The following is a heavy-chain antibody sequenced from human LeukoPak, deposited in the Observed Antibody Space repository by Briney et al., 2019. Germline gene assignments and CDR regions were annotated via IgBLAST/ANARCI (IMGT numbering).Heavy chain of an antibody. CDR2: IYYSGST. CDR3: ARNSSGWSFDY. Sequence: SETLSLTCTVSGYSISSSSYYWGWIRQPPGKGLEWIGSIYYSGSTSYNPSRKSRVTISVDTSKNQFSLKLSSVTAADTAVYYCARNSSGWSFDYWGQGTLVTVSS. J-gene: IGHJ4*02. V-gene: IGHV4-39*01. D-gene: IGHD6-19*01. CDR1: GYSISSSSYY.